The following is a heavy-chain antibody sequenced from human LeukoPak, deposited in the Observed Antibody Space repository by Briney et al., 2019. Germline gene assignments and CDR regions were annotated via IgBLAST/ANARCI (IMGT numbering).Heavy chain of an antibody. V-gene: IGHV3-48*04. CDR3: ARDPLRLGELSLNYFDY. CDR1: GFTFSSNT. Sequence: GGSLRLSCAASGFTFSSNTMNWVRQAPGKGLEWVSYISSSGSTIYYADSVKGRFTISRDNAKNSLYLQMNSLRAEDTAVYYCARDPLRLGELSLNYFDYWGQGTLVTVSS. D-gene: IGHD3-16*02. J-gene: IGHJ4*02. CDR2: ISSSGSTI.